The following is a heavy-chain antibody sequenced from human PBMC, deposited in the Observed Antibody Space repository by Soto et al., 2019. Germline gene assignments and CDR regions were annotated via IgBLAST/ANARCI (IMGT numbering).Heavy chain of an antibody. CDR1: GDTFKNCV. J-gene: IGHJ6*02. D-gene: IGHD3-10*01. V-gene: IGHV1-69*01. Sequence: QVQVVQSGVEVRRPGSSVKVSCKASGDTFKNCVISWVRQAPGQGLEWMGGIIPLFGTTDFAQRFQGRLTITTDESTTTAYMELSRLRSEDPATDYCAAELGFGKLSVVWGQGTTVIVSS. CDR3: AAELGFGKLSVV. CDR2: IIPLFGTT.